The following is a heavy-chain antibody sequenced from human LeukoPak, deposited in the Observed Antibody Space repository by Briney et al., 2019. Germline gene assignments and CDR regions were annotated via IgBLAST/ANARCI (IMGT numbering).Heavy chain of an antibody. V-gene: IGHV3-21*01. J-gene: IGHJ5*02. CDR1: GFTFSSYS. CDR2: ISSSSSYI. D-gene: IGHD3-22*01. CDR3: ARDRARYYDSSGYYPS. Sequence: PGGSLRLSCEASGFTFSSYSMNWVRQAPGKGLEWVSSISSSSSYIYYADSVKGRFTISRDNAKNSLYLQMNSLRAEDTAVYYCARDRARYYDSSGYYPSWGQGTLVTVSS.